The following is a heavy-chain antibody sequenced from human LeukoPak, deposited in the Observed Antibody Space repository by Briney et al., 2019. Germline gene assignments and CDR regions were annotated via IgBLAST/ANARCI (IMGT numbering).Heavy chain of an antibody. J-gene: IGHJ4*02. CDR3: ARGSSSGCHGCLDY. CDR1: GFTFGDYY. V-gene: IGHV4-34*01. Sequence: GSLRLSCAASGFTFGDYYMSWIRQPPGKGLEWIGEINHSGSTNYNPSLKSRVTISVDTSKNQFSLKLSSVTAADTAVYYCARGSSSGCHGCLDYWGQGTLVTVSS. CDR2: INHSGST. D-gene: IGHD6-19*01.